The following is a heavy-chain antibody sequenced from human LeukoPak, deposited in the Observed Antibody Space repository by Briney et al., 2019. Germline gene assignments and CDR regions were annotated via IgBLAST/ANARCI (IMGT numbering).Heavy chain of an antibody. CDR1: GGSISSYY. V-gene: IGHV4-59*01. Sequence: SETLSLTCTVSGGSISSYYWSWIRQPPGKGLEWIGYIYYSESTNYNPSLKSRVTISVDTSKNQFSLKLSSVTAADTAVYYCARSVLWFGELKFDYWGQGTLVTVSS. CDR2: IYYSEST. D-gene: IGHD3-10*01. J-gene: IGHJ4*02. CDR3: ARSVLWFGELKFDY.